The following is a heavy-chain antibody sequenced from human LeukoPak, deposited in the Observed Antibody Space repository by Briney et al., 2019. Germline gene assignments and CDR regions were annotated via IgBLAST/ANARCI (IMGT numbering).Heavy chain of an antibody. CDR2: ISWNSGSI. V-gene: IGHV3-9*01. D-gene: IGHD3-10*01. CDR3: AKADSGSYPYDAFDI. J-gene: IGHJ3*02. Sequence: PGGSLRLSCAASGFTFDDYAMHWVRQAPGKGLEWVSGISWNSGSIGYADSVKGRFTISRDNAKNSLYLQMNSLRAEDTALYYCAKADSGSYPYDAFDIWGQGTMVTVSS. CDR1: GFTFDDYA.